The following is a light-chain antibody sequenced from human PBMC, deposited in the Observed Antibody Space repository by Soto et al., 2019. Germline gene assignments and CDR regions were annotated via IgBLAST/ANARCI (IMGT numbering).Light chain of an antibody. CDR2: LGS. CDR3: MQALQTPYI. Sequence: DIVMTQSPLSLPVTPGGPASISCRSSQSLLQSNGYSYVDWYLQKPGQSPQLLIFLGSNRASGVPGRFSGSGADTEFTMKSSRGEAEDVGTYYCMQALQTPYIFGQGTKQDIK. V-gene: IGKV2-28*01. CDR1: QSLLQSNGYSY. J-gene: IGKJ2*01.